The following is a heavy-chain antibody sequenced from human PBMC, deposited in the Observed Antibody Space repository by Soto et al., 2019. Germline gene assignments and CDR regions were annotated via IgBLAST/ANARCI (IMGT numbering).Heavy chain of an antibody. J-gene: IGHJ4*02. CDR1: GFTFGDSY. CDR3: VRARGVGLFEP. D-gene: IGHD2-8*02. Sequence: GGSLRLSCAGSGFTFGDSYMSWIRQAPGKGLEWLSYISPGSRYPAYADSVKGRFTISRDNAKRSLYLQMMSLTAEDTAIYFCVRARGVGLFEPWGQGTMVT. V-gene: IGHV3-11*06. CDR2: ISPGSRYP.